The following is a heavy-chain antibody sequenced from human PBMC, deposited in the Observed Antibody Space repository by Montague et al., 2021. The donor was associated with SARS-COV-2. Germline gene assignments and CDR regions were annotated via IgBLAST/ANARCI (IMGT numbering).Heavy chain of an antibody. CDR1: GFSLSTIGVG. J-gene: IGHJ5*01. CDR3: AHSSGADWLPRRWLDS. V-gene: IGHV2-5*02. Sequence: PALVKPTQTLTLTCTFSGFSLSTIGVGVGWIRQPPGKTLEWLALIYWDDDKRYRLFLRSRLTITKDTSKNQVVLTMTNMDPVDTATYFYAHSSGADWLPRRWLDSWDQGNLVTVSS. CDR2: IYWDDDK. D-gene: IGHD3-9*01.